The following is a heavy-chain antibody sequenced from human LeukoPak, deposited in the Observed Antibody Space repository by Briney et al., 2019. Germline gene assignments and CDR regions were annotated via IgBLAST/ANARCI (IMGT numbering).Heavy chain of an antibody. V-gene: IGHV3-74*01. CDR3: AKESPYSSIRLYYFDY. D-gene: IGHD2-15*01. CDR1: GFTFSSYW. CDR2: INSDGSST. Sequence: GGSLRLSCAASGFTFSSYWMPWVRQAPGKGLVWVSRINSDGSSTSYADSVKGRFTISRDNSKNTLSLQMNSLGADDTAVYYCAKESPYSSIRLYYFDYWGQGTLVTVSS. J-gene: IGHJ4*02.